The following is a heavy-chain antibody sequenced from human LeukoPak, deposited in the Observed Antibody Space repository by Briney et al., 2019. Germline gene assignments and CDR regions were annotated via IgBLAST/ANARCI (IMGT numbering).Heavy chain of an antibody. CDR1: GFTFISYW. CDR3: ARVEYSGSYYSHWYFDL. CDR2: IKQDGSEK. Sequence: GGSLRLSCAASGFTFISYWMSWVRQAPGKGLEWVANIKQDGSEKYYVDSVKGRFTISRDNAKNSLYLQMNSLRAEDTAVYYCARVEYSGSYYSHWYFDLWGRGTLVTVSS. J-gene: IGHJ2*01. V-gene: IGHV3-7*01. D-gene: IGHD1-26*01.